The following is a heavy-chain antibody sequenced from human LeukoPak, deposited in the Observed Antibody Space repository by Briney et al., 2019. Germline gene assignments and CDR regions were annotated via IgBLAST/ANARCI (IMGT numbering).Heavy chain of an antibody. J-gene: IGHJ3*02. V-gene: IGHV4-59*08. D-gene: IGHD6-13*01. CDR2: IYYSGST. CDR1: GGSISNYY. Sequence: SSETLSLTCTVSGGSISNYYWTWIRQPPGEGLEWIGYIYYSGSTNYNPSLKSRVTISMDTSKNQFSLKLSSVAAADTAVYYCARRRRIAAAGTDAFDMWGQGTMVTVSS. CDR3: ARRRRIAAAGTDAFDM.